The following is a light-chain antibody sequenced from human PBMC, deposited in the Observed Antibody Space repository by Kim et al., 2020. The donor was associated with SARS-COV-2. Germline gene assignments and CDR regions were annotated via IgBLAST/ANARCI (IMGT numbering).Light chain of an antibody. CDR1: KLGDKY. J-gene: IGLJ2*01. Sequence: SYELTQPPSVSVSPGQTASIPCSGDKLGDKYVCWYQQKPGQSPVLVLFQDAKRPSGIPARFSGSNSGNTATLTISGTQATDEADYYCQAWDTNTVIFGGGTQLTVL. CDR2: QDA. CDR3: QAWDTNTVI. V-gene: IGLV3-1*01.